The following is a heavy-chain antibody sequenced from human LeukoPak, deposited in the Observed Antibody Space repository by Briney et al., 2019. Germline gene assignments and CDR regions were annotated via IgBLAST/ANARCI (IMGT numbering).Heavy chain of an antibody. CDR1: GFIFSTYE. J-gene: IGHJ3*02. V-gene: IGHV3-15*01. CDR3: TTDYSSSRHGGWAFDI. D-gene: IGHD6-13*01. CDR2: IKSKTDGGTT. Sequence: GGSLRLSCAASGFIFSTYEMNWVRQAPGKGLEWVGRIKSKTDGGTTDYAAPVKGRFTISRDDSKNTQYLQMNSLKTEDTAVYYCTTDYSSSRHGGWAFDIWGQGTMVTVSS.